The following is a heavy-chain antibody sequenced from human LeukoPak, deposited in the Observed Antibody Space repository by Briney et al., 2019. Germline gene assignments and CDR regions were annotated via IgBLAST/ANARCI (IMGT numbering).Heavy chain of an antibody. CDR1: GFTFDDYA. D-gene: IGHD3-10*01. J-gene: IGHJ4*02. V-gene: IGHV3-43D*03. CDR2: ISWDGGST. Sequence: PGGSLRLSCAASGFTFDDYAMHWVRQAPGKGLEWVSLISWDGGSTYYADSVKGRFTISRDNSKNSLYLQMNSLRAEDTALYYCAKGPSAGSGSYLTWGFDYWGQGTLVTVSS. CDR3: AKGPSAGSGSYLTWGFDY.